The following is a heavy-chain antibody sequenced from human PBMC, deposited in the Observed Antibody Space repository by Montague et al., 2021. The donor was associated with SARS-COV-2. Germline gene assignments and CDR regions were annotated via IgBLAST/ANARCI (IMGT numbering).Heavy chain of an antibody. J-gene: IGHJ4*02. CDR2: ISYDESNK. V-gene: IGHV3-30-3*01. Sequence: SLRLSCAASGFTFGHYAMHWVRQAPGKGLEWVAVISYDESNKYYADSVKGRFTISRDNSKNTLYLQMNSLRAEDTAVYYCARDGWATVVVVAATPGFDYWGQGTLVTVSS. CDR1: GFTFGHYA. CDR3: ARDGWATVVVVAATPGFDY. D-gene: IGHD2-15*01.